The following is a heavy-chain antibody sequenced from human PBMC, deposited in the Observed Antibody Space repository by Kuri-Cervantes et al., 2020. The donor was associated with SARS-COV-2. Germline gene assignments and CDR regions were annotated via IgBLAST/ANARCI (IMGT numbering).Heavy chain of an antibody. CDR3: ARDSMGGYYYYYMDV. CDR1: GFSFSDFA. J-gene: IGHJ6*03. V-gene: IGHV3-48*03. Sequence: GESLKISCAASGFSFSDFAMHWVRQAPGKGLEWVSYISSSGSTIYYADSVKGRFTISRDNAKNSLYLQMNSLRAEDTAVYYCARDSMGGYYYYYMDVWGKGTTVTVSS. D-gene: IGHD3-16*01. CDR2: ISSSGSTI.